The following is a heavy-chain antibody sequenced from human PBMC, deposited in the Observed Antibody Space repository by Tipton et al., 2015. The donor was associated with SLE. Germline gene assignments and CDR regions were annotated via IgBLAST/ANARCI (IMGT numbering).Heavy chain of an antibody. CDR1: GYSISNCYY. V-gene: IGHV4-38-2*02. CDR2: VRYSGNT. J-gene: IGHJ4*02. D-gene: IGHD1-26*01. Sequence: TLSLTCTVSGYSISNCYYCAWIRQPPGKGLEWIATVRYSGNTYYNPSLKSRNTMSVDTSTNQFSLKLTSVTAADTAVYYCARGGAYDYWGQGTLVTVSS. CDR3: ARGGAYDY.